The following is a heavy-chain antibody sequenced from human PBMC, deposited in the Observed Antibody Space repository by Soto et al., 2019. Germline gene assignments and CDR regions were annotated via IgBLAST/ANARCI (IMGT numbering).Heavy chain of an antibody. J-gene: IGHJ6*02. V-gene: IGHV4-34*01. Sequence: SETLSLTCTVYGGSFSGYYWSWIRQPPGKGLEWIGEINHSGSTNYNPSLKSRVTISVDTSKNQFSLKLSSVTAADTAVYYCARSEYYYYGMDVWGQGTTVTVSS. CDR3: ARSEYYYYGMDV. CDR2: INHSGST. CDR1: GGSFSGYY.